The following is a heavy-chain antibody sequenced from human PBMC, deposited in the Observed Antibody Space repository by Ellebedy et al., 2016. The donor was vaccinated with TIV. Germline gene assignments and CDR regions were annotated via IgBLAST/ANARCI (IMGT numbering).Heavy chain of an antibody. D-gene: IGHD3-9*01. V-gene: IGHV4-59*08. J-gene: IGHJ5*02. CDR3: ARSTPHYDILTGSGGWFDP. Sequence: SETLSLTXTVSGGSISSYYWSWIRQPPGKGLEWIGYIYYSGSTNYNPSLKSRVTISVDTSKNQFSLKLSSVTAADTAVYYCARSTPHYDILTGSGGWFDPWGQGTLVTVSS. CDR1: GGSISSYY. CDR2: IYYSGST.